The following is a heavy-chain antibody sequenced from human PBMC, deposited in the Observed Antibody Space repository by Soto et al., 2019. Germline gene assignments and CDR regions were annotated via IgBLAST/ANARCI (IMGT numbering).Heavy chain of an antibody. CDR1: GYTFTSYG. CDR3: ARVYDFWSGYSNPFDY. Sequence: QVQLMQSGAEVKKPGASVKVSCKASGYTFTSYGISWVRQAPGQGLEWMGWISVYNGNTNYAQKLQGRVTMTTDTSTSTAYMELRSLRSDDTAVYYCARVYDFWSGYSNPFDYWGQGTLVTVSS. D-gene: IGHD3-3*01. J-gene: IGHJ4*02. V-gene: IGHV1-18*01. CDR2: ISVYNGNT.